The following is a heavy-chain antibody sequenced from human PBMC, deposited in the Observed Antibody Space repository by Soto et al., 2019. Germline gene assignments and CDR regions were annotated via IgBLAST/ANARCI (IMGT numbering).Heavy chain of an antibody. CDR2: IDYNGRT. Sequence: QLRLQGPGQGLVKPSGPLSPPASAPVGPTISTSGNWIRQPPGKGLEWIGYIDYNGRTNYNPALKSRVTMSVDTSNNQFSLKLKSVTAADTAVYYCAADISGYYSNDNWGQGTLVTVSS. CDR1: VGPTISTS. CDR3: AADISGYYSNDN. V-gene: IGHV4-59*01. D-gene: IGHD3-22*01. J-gene: IGHJ4*02.